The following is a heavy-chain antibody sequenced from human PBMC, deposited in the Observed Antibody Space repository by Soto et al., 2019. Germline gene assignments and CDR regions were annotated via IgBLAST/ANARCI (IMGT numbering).Heavy chain of an antibody. CDR2: ISYDGSNK. CDR3: ARRKSGSYFYSIDV. CDR1: GFTFSSYA. Sequence: GGSLRLSCAASGFTFSSYAMHWVRQAPGKGLEWVAVISYDGSNKYYADSVKGRFTISRDNSKNTLYLQMNSLRAEDTAVYYCARRKSGSYFYSIDVWGQGTTVTVSS. J-gene: IGHJ6*02. V-gene: IGHV3-30-3*01. D-gene: IGHD1-26*01.